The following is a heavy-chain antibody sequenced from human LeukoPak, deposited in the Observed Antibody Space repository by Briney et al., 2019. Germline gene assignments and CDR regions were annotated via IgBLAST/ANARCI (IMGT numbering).Heavy chain of an antibody. V-gene: IGHV3-7*01. CDR3: AREGDYYCSGGSCYDY. CDR1: GFTFSNSW. D-gene: IGHD2-15*01. J-gene: IGHJ4*02. Sequence: GGSLRLSCAASGFTFSNSWMSWVRQAPGKGLEWVANIKQDGSEEYYVDSVKGRFTISRDNAKNSLYLQMNSLRAEDTAVYYCAREGDYYCSGGSCYDYWGQGTLVTVSS. CDR2: IKQDGSEE.